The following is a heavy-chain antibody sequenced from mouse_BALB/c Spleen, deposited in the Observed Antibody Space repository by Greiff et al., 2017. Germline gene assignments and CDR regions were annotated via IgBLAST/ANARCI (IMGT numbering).Heavy chain of an antibody. CDR1: GYSFTSYC. V-gene: IGHV1-5*01. CDR3: TREATAAWFAY. Sequence: EVKLVESGTVLARPGASVKMSCKASGYSFTSYCMHWVKQRPGQGLEWIGAIYPGNSDTSYNQKFKGKAKLTAVTSASTAYMELSSLTNEDSAVYYCTREATAAWFAYWGQGTLVTVSA. J-gene: IGHJ3*01. D-gene: IGHD4-1*02. CDR2: IYPGNSDT.